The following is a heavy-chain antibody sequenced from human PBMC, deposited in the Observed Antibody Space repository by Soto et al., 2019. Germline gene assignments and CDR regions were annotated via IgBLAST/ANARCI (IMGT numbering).Heavy chain of an antibody. D-gene: IGHD4-17*01. CDR1: GVTVNGVSYY. V-gene: IGHV4-61*01. Sequence: SETLSLTCTVSGVTVNGVSYYWSWIRQPPGKGLEWIGYIYYSGSTNYNPSLKSRVTVSVDTSKNQFSLKLSSVTAADTAVYYCARTSTVTTDYWGQGILVTVSS. CDR3: ARTSTVTTDY. J-gene: IGHJ4*02. CDR2: IYYSGST.